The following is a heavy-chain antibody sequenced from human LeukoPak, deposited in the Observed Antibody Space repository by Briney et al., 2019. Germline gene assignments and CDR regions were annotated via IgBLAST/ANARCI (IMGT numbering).Heavy chain of an antibody. CDR2: INPSGGST. D-gene: IGHD6-6*01. J-gene: IGHJ5*02. V-gene: IGHV1-46*01. CDR3: ARDGSSSGWFDP. Sequence: ASVKVSCKASGYTFTSDYIHWVRQAPGQGLEWMGIINPSGGSTIYAQKFQGRVTMTRDMSTSTVYMELSSLRSEDTAVYHCARDGSSSGWFDPWGQGTLVTVSS. CDR1: GYTFTSDY.